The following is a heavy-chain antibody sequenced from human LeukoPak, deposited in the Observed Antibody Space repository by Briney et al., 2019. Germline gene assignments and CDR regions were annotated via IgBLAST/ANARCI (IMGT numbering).Heavy chain of an antibody. CDR3: AKDTAMVTAYYYYGMDV. Sequence: ASVKVSCKASGYTFTSYGISWVRQAPGQGLEWMGWISAYNGNTNYARKLQGRVTMTTDTSTSTAYMELRSLRSDDTAVYYCAKDTAMVTAYYYYGMDVWGQGTTVTVSS. V-gene: IGHV1-18*01. CDR2: ISAYNGNT. CDR1: GYTFTSYG. J-gene: IGHJ6*02. D-gene: IGHD5-18*01.